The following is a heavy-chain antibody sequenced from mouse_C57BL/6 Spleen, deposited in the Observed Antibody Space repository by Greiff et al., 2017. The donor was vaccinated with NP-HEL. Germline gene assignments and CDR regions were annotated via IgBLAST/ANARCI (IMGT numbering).Heavy chain of an antibody. Sequence: EVQGVESGGGLVQPGGSLKLSCAASGFTFSDYGMAWVRQAPRKGPEWVAFISNLAYSIYYAGTVTGRFPISRENAKNTLYLEMSSLRSEDTAMYYCARRGYYGSSPYWYFDVWGTGTTVTVSS. CDR2: ISNLAYSI. J-gene: IGHJ1*03. D-gene: IGHD1-1*01. CDR3: ARRGYYGSSPYWYFDV. V-gene: IGHV5-15*01. CDR1: GFTFSDYG.